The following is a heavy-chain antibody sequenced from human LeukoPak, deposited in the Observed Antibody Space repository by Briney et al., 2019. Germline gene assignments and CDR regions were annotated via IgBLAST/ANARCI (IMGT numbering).Heavy chain of an antibody. CDR3: ARASFWFDYSGYYFDF. D-gene: IGHD2-15*01. CDR2: INSDGSST. J-gene: IGHJ4*02. Sequence: GGSLRLSCAASGFTFSSYWMHWVRQAPGKGLVWVSRINSDGSSTSYADSVKGRLTISRDNAKNTLYLQMNSLRAEDTAVYYCARASFWFDYSGYYFDFWGQGTLVTVSS. V-gene: IGHV3-74*01. CDR1: GFTFSSYW.